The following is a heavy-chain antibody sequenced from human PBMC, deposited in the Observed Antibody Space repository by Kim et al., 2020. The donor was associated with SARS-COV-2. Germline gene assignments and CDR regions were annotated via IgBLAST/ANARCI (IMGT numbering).Heavy chain of an antibody. V-gene: IGHV4-34*01. J-gene: IGHJ3*02. CDR3: ARGPPSYCSSTSCYKHRVPRSGAFDI. CDR2: INHSGST. CDR1: GGSFSGYY. Sequence: SETLSLTCAVYGGSFSGYYWSWIRQPPGKGLEWIGEINHSGSTNYNPSLKSRVTISVDTSKNQFSLKLSSVTAADTAVYYCARGPPSYCSSTSCYKHRVPRSGAFDIWGQGTMVTVSS. D-gene: IGHD2-2*01.